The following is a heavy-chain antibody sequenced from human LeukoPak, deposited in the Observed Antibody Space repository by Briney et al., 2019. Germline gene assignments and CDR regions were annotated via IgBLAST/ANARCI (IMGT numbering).Heavy chain of an antibody. CDR1: GGSISSGGYY. Sequence: SETLFLTCLVSGGSISSGGYYWSWIRQHPGKGLEWIRYIYYSGSTYYNPSLKSRVTISVDTSKNQFSLKLSSVTAADTAVYYCARGRGNWGGGDYYYYMDVWGKGTTVTVSS. CDR2: IYYSGST. V-gene: IGHV4-31*03. J-gene: IGHJ6*03. CDR3: ARGRGNWGGGDYYYYMDV. D-gene: IGHD7-27*01.